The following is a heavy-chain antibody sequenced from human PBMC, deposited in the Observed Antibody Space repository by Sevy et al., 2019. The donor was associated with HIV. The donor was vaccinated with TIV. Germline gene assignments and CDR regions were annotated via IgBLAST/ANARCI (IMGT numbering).Heavy chain of an antibody. CDR2: IYYSGST. J-gene: IGHJ4*02. D-gene: IGHD3-22*01. CDR1: GGSISSYY. Sequence: SETLSLTCTVSGGSISSYYWSWIRQPPGKGLKLIGYIYYSGSTNYNPSLKSRVTISVDTSKNQFSLKLSSVTAADTAVYYCASGGYYDSSGYSLGYWGQGTLVTVSS. CDR3: ASGGYYDSSGYSLGY. V-gene: IGHV4-59*01.